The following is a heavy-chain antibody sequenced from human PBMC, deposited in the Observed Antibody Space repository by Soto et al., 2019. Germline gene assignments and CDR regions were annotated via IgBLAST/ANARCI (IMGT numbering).Heavy chain of an antibody. J-gene: IGHJ6*02. CDR3: ATLRELWFGEGAVMDV. CDR1: GYSFTSYW. Sequence: EVQLVQSGAEVKKPGESLKISCKGSGYSFTSYWIGWVRQMPGKGLEWMGIIYPGDSDTRYSPSFQGQVTTSADKSISTAYLQWSSLKASATAMYYCATLRELWFGEGAVMDVWGQGTTVTVSS. CDR2: IYPGDSDT. V-gene: IGHV5-51*03. D-gene: IGHD3-10*01.